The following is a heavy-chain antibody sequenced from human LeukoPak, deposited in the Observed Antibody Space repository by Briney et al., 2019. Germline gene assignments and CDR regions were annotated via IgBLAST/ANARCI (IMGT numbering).Heavy chain of an antibody. CDR3: ARGSGYYFYGMDV. CDR2: INPSGGST. J-gene: IGHJ6*02. CDR1: GYTFTGYY. D-gene: IGHD1-26*01. V-gene: IGHV1-46*01. Sequence: GASVKVSCKASGYTFTGYYMHWVRQAPGQGLEWMGTINPSGGSTSYAQKFQGRVSMTRDTSTSTVYMELSSLRSEDTAVYYCARGSGYYFYGMDVWGQGTTVTVSS.